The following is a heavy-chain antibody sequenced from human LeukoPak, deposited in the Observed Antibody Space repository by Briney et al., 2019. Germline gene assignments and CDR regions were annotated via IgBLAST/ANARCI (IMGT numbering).Heavy chain of an antibody. J-gene: IGHJ4*02. Sequence: GGSLRLSCAASGFTFSSYSMNWVRQAPGKGLEWVSSISSSSSYIYYADSVKGRFTISRDNAKNSLYLQMNSLKTEDTAVYYCTRYDFWSAYSSFWGQGTLVTVSS. CDR2: ISSSSSYI. CDR1: GFTFSSYS. CDR3: TRYDFWSAYSSF. D-gene: IGHD3-3*01. V-gene: IGHV3-21*03.